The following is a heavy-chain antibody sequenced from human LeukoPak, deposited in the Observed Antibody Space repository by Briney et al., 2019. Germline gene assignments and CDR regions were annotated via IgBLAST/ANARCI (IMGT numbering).Heavy chain of an antibody. CDR3: ARGSYCSGTSCSRGRFDP. CDR1: GGTFSSYA. V-gene: IGHV1-69*13. Sequence: GASVNVSCKASGGTFSSYAISWVRQAPGQGLEWMGGIIPIFGTANYAQKFQGRVTITADESTSTAYMELSSLRSEDTAVYYCARGSYCSGTSCSRGRFDPWGQGTLVTVSS. D-gene: IGHD2-2*01. CDR2: IIPIFGTA. J-gene: IGHJ5*02.